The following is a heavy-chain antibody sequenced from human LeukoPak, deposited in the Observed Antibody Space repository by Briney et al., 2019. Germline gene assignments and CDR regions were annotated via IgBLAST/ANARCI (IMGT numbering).Heavy chain of an antibody. CDR3: ARAYGAGSPNFYYHYMDV. CDR1: GFTVSTNY. V-gene: IGHV3-53*01. CDR2: LYSGSST. D-gene: IGHD3-10*01. Sequence: GGSLRLSCAASGFTVSTNYMNWVRQAPGKGLEWVSILYSGSSTYYADSVEGRFTISRDSSKNTLFLQMNGLRGDDTAIYYCARAYGAGSPNFYYHYMDVWGKGTTVTVSS. J-gene: IGHJ6*03.